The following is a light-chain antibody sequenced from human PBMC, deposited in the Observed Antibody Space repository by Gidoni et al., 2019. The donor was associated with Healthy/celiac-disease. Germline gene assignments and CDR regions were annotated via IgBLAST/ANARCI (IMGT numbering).Light chain of an antibody. CDR1: SSNIGSNY. CDR2: RNN. V-gene: IGLV1-47*01. CDR3: AAWDDSLSGPV. J-gene: IGLJ2*01. Sequence: QSVLTQPPSASGTPGQRVTISPSGSSSNIGSNYVYWYQQLPGTAPKLRIYRNNQRPSGVPDRFSGSKSGTSASLAISGLRSEDEADYYCAAWDDSLSGPVFGGGTKLTVL.